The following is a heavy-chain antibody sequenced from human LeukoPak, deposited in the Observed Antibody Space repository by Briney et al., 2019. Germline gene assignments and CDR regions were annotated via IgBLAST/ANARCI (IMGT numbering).Heavy chain of an antibody. Sequence: SETLSLTCTVSGGSNSISSYYWGWIRQPPGKGLERIGSIYYSGSTYYNPSLKSRVTISVDTSKNQFSLKLSSVTAADTSVYYCARGNTESYLPDPWGQGTLVTVSS. CDR2: IYYSGST. V-gene: IGHV4-39*01. D-gene: IGHD3-10*01. J-gene: IGHJ5*02. CDR3: ARGNTESYLPDP. CDR1: GGSNSISSYY.